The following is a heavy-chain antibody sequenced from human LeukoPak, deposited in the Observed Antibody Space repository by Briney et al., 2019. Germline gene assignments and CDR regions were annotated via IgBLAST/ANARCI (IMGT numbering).Heavy chain of an antibody. CDR2: ISSSXSLI. Sequence: PGGSLRLSCAAXGXXXXXXEXXXXXXAXGXXLXXVXXISSSXSLIYYADSVKGRFTISRDNAKNSLYLQMNSLRAEDTAVYYCAREIGYYDSSGYYYWGQGTLVTVSS. CDR3: AREIGYYDSSGYYY. J-gene: IGHJ4*02. D-gene: IGHD3-22*01. V-gene: IGHV3-48*03. CDR1: GXXXXXXE.